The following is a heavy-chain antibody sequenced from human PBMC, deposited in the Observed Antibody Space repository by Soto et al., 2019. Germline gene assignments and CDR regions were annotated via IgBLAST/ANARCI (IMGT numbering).Heavy chain of an antibody. J-gene: IGHJ5*02. V-gene: IGHV3-73*01. Sequence: QPGGSLRLSCAASGFTFSGSAMHWVRQASGKGLEWVGRIRSKANSYATAYAASVKGRFTISRDDSKNTAYLQMNSLKTEDTAVYYCTRPYSKEYYDFWSGSQTGWFDPWGQGTLVTVSS. D-gene: IGHD3-3*01. CDR2: IRSKANSYAT. CDR1: GFTFSGSA. CDR3: TRPYSKEYYDFWSGSQTGWFDP.